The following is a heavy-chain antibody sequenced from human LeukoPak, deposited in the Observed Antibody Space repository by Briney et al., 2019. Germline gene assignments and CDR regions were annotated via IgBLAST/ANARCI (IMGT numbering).Heavy chain of an antibody. V-gene: IGHV3-30*07. CDR2: ISYDGSNK. J-gene: IGHJ4*02. D-gene: IGHD1-1*01. CDR3: ARDHNYAFDN. Sequence: GGSLRLSCAASGFTFSSYAMHWVRQAPGKGLEWVAVISYDGSNKYYADSVKGRFTISRDNSKNTLYLQMNSLRVDDTAVYYCARDHNYAFDNWGQGTLVSVAS. CDR1: GFTFSSYA.